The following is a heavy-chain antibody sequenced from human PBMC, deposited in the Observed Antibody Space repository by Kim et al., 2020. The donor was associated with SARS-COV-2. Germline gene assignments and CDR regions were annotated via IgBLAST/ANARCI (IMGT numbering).Heavy chain of an antibody. CDR2: IIPIFGTA. J-gene: IGHJ4*02. CDR1: GGTFSSYA. CDR3: ASWSGYYYGSGSRPTPGGFDY. D-gene: IGHD3-10*01. V-gene: IGHV1-69*13. Sequence: SVKVSCKASGGTFSSYAISWVRQAPGQGLEWMGGIIPIFGTANYAQKFQGSVTITADESTSTAYMELSSLRSEDTAVYYCASWSGYYYGSGSRPTPGGFDYWGQGTLVTVSS.